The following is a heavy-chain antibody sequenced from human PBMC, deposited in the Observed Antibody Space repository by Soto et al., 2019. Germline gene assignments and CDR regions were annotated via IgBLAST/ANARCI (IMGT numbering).Heavy chain of an antibody. D-gene: IGHD4-17*01. Sequence: EVQLLESGGGLVQPGGSLRLSCEASGFSFSNYALSWVRQAPGKGLEWVSTFSAGGRAYYADSVKGRFTIAKDFSKNTLHLQTNSLRAEDTAVYLCAKESMPEHYGDTLFDPWGQGTRVTVSS. V-gene: IGHV3-23*01. CDR1: GFSFSNYA. J-gene: IGHJ5*02. CDR2: FSAGGRA. CDR3: AKESMPEHYGDTLFDP.